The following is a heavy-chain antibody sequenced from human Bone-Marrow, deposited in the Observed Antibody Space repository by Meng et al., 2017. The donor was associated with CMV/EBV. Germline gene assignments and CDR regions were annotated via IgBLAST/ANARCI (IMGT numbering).Heavy chain of an antibody. CDR3: TYVIAAAETHY. Sequence: GESLKISCAASGFTFSNAWMSWVRQAPGKGLEWVGRIKSKTDGGTTDYAAPVKGRFTISRDDSKNTLYLQMNSLKTEDTAVYYCTYVIAAAETHYWGQGTLVTVSS. J-gene: IGHJ4*02. CDR2: IKSKTDGGTT. CDR1: GFTFSNAW. V-gene: IGHV3-15*01. D-gene: IGHD6-13*01.